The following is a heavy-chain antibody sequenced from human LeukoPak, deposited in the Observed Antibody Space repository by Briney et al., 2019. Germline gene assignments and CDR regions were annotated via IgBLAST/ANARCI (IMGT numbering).Heavy chain of an antibody. CDR3: AKWGAYYYGSGSYSELDY. Sequence: GGSLRLSCAASGFTFSSYAMSWVRQAPGKGLERVSAISGSGGSTYYADSVKGRFTISRDNSKNTLYLQMNSLRAEDTAVYYCAKWGAYYYGSGSYSELDYWGQGTLVTVSS. J-gene: IGHJ4*02. CDR2: ISGSGGST. CDR1: GFTFSSYA. D-gene: IGHD3-10*01. V-gene: IGHV3-23*01.